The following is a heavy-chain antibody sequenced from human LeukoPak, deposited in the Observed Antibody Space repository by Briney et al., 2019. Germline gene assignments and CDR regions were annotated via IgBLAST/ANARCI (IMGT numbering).Heavy chain of an antibody. Sequence: ASVKVSCKASGYTFTSYDFNWLRQATGQGPEWMGWMNPNSGATGYAQKFQGRVTMTRSASINTAYMELTNLRAEDTAVYYCARELRPGKNYYYYGMDVWGQGTTVTVSS. CDR1: GYTFTSYD. CDR3: ARELRPGKNYYYYGMDV. V-gene: IGHV1-8*01. J-gene: IGHJ6*02. CDR2: MNPNSGAT.